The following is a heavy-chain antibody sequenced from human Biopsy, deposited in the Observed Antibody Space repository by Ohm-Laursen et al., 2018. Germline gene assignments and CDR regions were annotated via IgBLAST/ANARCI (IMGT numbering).Heavy chain of an antibody. D-gene: IGHD3-10*01. V-gene: IGHV3-21*01. CDR1: GFIFSTYT. CDR3: ARDHYYGSESYYSHYNMDV. CDR2: ISSRSSDI. J-gene: IGHJ6*02. Sequence: SPRLSCAASGFIFSTYTMNWVRQAPGEGLEWVSSISSRSSDIYYADSVKGRFTISRDNAKNSLFLHMNSLRAEDTAVYYCARDHYYGSESYYSHYNMDVWGQGTTVSVSS.